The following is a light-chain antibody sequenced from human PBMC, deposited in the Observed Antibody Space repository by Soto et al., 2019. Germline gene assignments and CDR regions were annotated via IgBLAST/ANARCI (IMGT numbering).Light chain of an antibody. J-gene: IGLJ3*02. V-gene: IGLV2-8*01. Sequence: QCALTQSPSGSGSPGQSVTISCTGSSSDVVGYNYVSWYQQHPGKAPKLMIYEVSKRPSGVPDRFSGSKSGNTASLTVSGLQAEDEADYYCSSYAGSNNLLFGGGTKLTVL. CDR1: SSDVVGYNY. CDR2: EVS. CDR3: SSYAGSNNLL.